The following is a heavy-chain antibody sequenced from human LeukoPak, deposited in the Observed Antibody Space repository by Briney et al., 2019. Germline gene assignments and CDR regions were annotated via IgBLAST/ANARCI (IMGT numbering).Heavy chain of an antibody. CDR1: GFTFSSYS. CDR3: ARDNIGSSWYPSWFDP. V-gene: IGHV3-21*01. CDR2: ISSSSSYI. D-gene: IGHD6-13*01. Sequence: GGSLRLSCAASGFTFSSYSMNWVRQAPGKRLEWVSSISSSSSYIYYADSVKGRFTISRDNAKNSLYLQMNSLRAEDTAVYYCARDNIGSSWYPSWFDPWGQGTLVTVSS. J-gene: IGHJ5*02.